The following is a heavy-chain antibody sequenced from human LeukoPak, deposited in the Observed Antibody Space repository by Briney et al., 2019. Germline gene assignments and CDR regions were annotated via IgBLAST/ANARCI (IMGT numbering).Heavy chain of an antibody. CDR1: GFTFSSYG. Sequence: GGSLRLSCAASGFTFSSYGMHWVRQAPGKGLEWVAVIWYDGSNKYYADSVKGRFTISRDNSKNTPYLQMNSLRAEDTAVYYCARDFRYSSPGGWFDPWGQGTLVTVSS. CDR2: IWYDGSNK. D-gene: IGHD6-13*01. J-gene: IGHJ5*02. CDR3: ARDFRYSSPGGWFDP. V-gene: IGHV3-33*01.